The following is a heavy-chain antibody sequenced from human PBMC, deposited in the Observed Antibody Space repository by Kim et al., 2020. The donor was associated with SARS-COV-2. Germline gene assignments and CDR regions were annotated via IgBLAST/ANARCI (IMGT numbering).Heavy chain of an antibody. CDR3: AKATPTWSAYYYYGMDV. V-gene: IGHV3-23*01. J-gene: IGHJ6*02. CDR1: GFTFSSYA. Sequence: GGSLRLSCAASGFTFSSYAMSWVRQAPGKGLEWVSAISGSGGSTYYADSVKGRFTISRDNSKNTLYLQMNSLRAEDTAVYYCAKATPTWSAYYYYGMDVWGQGTTVTVSS. CDR2: ISGSGGST.